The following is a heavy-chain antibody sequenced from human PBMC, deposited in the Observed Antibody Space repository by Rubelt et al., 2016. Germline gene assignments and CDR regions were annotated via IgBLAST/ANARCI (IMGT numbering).Heavy chain of an antibody. Sequence: GSLSGYYWSWIRQPAGKGLEYIGRIYTSGNTNFNPSLKSRVTMSVDTSKNQFSLRLNSVTAADTAIYYCARVSNGDYVYLGLWGRGTLVTVSS. CDR3: ARVSNGDYVYLGL. CDR2: IYTSGNT. J-gene: IGHJ2*01. D-gene: IGHD4-17*01. CDR1: GSLSGYY. V-gene: IGHV4-4*07.